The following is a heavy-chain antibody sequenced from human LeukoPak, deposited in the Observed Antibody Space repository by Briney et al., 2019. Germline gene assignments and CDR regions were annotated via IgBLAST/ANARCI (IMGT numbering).Heavy chain of an antibody. J-gene: IGHJ3*02. CDR2: ISSSGSTI. CDR1: GFPFSDYY. D-gene: IGHD3-22*01. V-gene: IGHV3-11*01. Sequence: GSLSLSCAASGFPFSDYYMSWIRPAPGKGLEWVSYISSSGSTIYYADSVKGRFTISRDNAKNSLYLQMNSLRAEDTAVYYCAGDYYDSSGTSFDIWGQGTMVTVSS. CDR3: AGDYYDSSGTSFDI.